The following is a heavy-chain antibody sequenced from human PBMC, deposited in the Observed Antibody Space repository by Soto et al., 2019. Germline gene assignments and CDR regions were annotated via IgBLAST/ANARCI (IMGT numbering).Heavy chain of an antibody. CDR3: ARTPNLGIAVAGLPDY. D-gene: IGHD6-19*01. V-gene: IGHV4-59*01. Sequence: SETLSLTYTVSGGSISSYYWSWIRQPPGKGLEWIGYIYYSGSTNYNPSLKSRVTISVDTSKNQFSLKLSSVTAADTAVYYCARTPNLGIAVAGLPDYWGQGTLVTVSS. CDR1: GGSISSYY. J-gene: IGHJ4*02. CDR2: IYYSGST.